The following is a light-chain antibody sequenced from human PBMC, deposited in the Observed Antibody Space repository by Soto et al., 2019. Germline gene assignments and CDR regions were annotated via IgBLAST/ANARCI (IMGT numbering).Light chain of an antibody. V-gene: IGKV1-39*01. CDR3: QQSYRTHPWT. CDR2: AAS. Sequence: DIPMTQSASSLSAFVGARAPLTCRASQSISSYLNWYQQKPGKAPKLLXNAASNLQSGLPSRFSGSGSGTEFALTISILQPEDFATYFCQQSYRTHPWTFGQGTKVYIK. J-gene: IGKJ1*01. CDR1: QSISSY.